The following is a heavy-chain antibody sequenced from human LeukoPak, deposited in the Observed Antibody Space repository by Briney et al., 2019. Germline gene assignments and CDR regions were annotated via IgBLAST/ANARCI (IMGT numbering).Heavy chain of an antibody. CDR3: AKSPPVLLWFGELLNYYYGMDV. J-gene: IGHJ6*02. CDR1: GFTFSSYA. CDR2: ISGSGGST. Sequence: GGSLRLSCAASGFTFSSYAMSWVRQAPGKGLEWVSAISGSGGSTYYADSVKGRFTISRDNSKNTLYLQMNSLRAEDTAVYYCAKSPPVLLWFGELLNYYYGMDVWGQGTTVTVSS. V-gene: IGHV3-23*01. D-gene: IGHD3-10*01.